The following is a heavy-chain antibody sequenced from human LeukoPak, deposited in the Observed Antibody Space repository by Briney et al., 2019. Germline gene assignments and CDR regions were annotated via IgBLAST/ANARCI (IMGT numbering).Heavy chain of an antibody. Sequence: PGGSLRLSCAASGFTFSSYWMSWVRQAPGKGLEWVANIKQDGSEKYYVDSVKGRFTISRDNAKNSLYLQMNSLRAEETAVYYCARDPAADYYDSSGYFDYWGQGTLVTVSS. J-gene: IGHJ4*02. D-gene: IGHD3-22*01. CDR1: GFTFSSYW. CDR3: ARDPAADYYDSSGYFDY. CDR2: IKQDGSEK. V-gene: IGHV3-7*01.